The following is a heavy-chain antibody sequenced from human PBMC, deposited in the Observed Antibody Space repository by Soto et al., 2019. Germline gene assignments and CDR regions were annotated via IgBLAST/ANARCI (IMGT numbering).Heavy chain of an antibody. D-gene: IGHD3-22*01. CDR2: IYYSGST. V-gene: IGHV4-59*01. CDR3: ARNSYEDYYDSSGYYYAAFDI. J-gene: IGHJ3*02. CDR1: GDSISSYY. Sequence: SETLSLTCTVTGDSISSYYWSWIRQPPGTGLEWIGYIYYSGSTNYNPSLKSRVTISVDTSKNQFSLKLSSVTAADTAVYYCARNSYEDYYDSSGYYYAAFDIWGQGTMVTVS.